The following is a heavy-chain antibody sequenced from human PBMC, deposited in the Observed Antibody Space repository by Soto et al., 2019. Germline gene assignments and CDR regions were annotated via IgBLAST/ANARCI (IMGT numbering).Heavy chain of an antibody. CDR3: AKARSSGLNFLDY. V-gene: IGHV3-23*01. D-gene: IGHD6-19*01. Sequence: PGGSLRLSCAASGFSFSSYAMTWVRRAPGKGLEWVSTISGSGGSTYYADSVKGRFTISRDNSKNTVFLQMISLRAEDTAVYYCAKARSSGLNFLDYWGQGNMVTVS. CDR1: GFSFSSYA. CDR2: ISGSGGST. J-gene: IGHJ4*02.